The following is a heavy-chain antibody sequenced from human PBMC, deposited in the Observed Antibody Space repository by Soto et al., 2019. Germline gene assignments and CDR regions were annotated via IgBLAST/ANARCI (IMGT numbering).Heavy chain of an antibody. CDR2: ISGSGDST. J-gene: IGHJ4*02. CDR1: GFTFSSYV. Sequence: GGSLRLSCAASGFTFSSYVMSWVRQAPGKGLEWVSTISGSGDSTYYADSVKGRFTMSRDNSKNTLYLQMNSLRAEDTAVYFCAKSLSRLDPYQLLYHSWGQGTLVTVSS. D-gene: IGHD2-2*02. V-gene: IGHV3-23*01. CDR3: AKSLSRLDPYQLLYHS.